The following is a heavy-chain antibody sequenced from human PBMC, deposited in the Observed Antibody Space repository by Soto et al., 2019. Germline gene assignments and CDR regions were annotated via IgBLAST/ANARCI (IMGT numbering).Heavy chain of an antibody. CDR3: ARQAGGILTVYYFDY. CDR2: IYPGDSDT. V-gene: IGHV5-51*01. CDR1: GYSFTSYW. J-gene: IGHJ4*02. D-gene: IGHD3-9*01. Sequence: GESLKISCKGSGYSFTSYWIGWVRQMPGKGLEWMGIIYPGDSDTRYSPSFQGQVTISADKSISTAYLQSSSLKASDTAMYYCARQAGGILTVYYFDYWGQGTLVTVSS.